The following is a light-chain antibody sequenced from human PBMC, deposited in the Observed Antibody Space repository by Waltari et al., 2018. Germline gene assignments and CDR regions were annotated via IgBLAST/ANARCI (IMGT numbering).Light chain of an antibody. CDR1: SSDVGNFNI. CDR2: EVN. V-gene: IGLV2-23*02. J-gene: IGLJ1*01. Sequence: QSALTQPASVSGSPGQSITISCTGTSSDVGNFNIVPWYQQYPGKAPQLMIYEVNTRPSGVSNRFSGSKSGNTASLTISGLQAEDEADYYCSSYTIRSTYVFGTGTKVTVL. CDR3: SSYTIRSTYV.